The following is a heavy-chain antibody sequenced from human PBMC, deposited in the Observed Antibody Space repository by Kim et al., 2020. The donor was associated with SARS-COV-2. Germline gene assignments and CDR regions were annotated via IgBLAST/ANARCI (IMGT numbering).Heavy chain of an antibody. J-gene: IGHJ4*02. CDR1: GGTFSSYA. D-gene: IGHD1-26*01. CDR3: ARVGYSGSYNGYFDY. V-gene: IGHV1-69*13. Sequence: SVKVSCKASGGTFSSYAISWVRQAPGQGLEWMGGIIPIFGTANYAQKFQGRVTITADESTSTAYMELSSLRSEDTAVYYCARVGYSGSYNGYFDYWGQGTLVTVSS. CDR2: IIPIFGTA.